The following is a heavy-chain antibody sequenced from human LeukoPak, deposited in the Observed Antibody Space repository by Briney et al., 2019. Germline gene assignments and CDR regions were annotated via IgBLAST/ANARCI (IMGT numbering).Heavy chain of an antibody. D-gene: IGHD5-12*01. CDR1: GFTFSSYS. Sequence: GGSLRLSCAASGFTFSSYSMNWVRQAPGKGLEWISYVSYSSSTIYYADSVKGRFTISRDNAKNSLYLQMNSLRAEDTALYYCARVTYYDSLYYFDYWGQGTLVTVSS. CDR3: ARVTYYDSLYYFDY. CDR2: VSYSSSTI. V-gene: IGHV3-48*04. J-gene: IGHJ4*02.